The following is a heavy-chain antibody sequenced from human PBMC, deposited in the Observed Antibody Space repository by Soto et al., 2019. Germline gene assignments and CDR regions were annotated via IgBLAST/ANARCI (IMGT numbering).Heavy chain of an antibody. J-gene: IGHJ4*02. D-gene: IGHD3-3*01. CDR1: GFTFNIYA. V-gene: IGHV3-30*04. Sequence: PGGSLRLSCAASGFTFNIYAMHWVRQAPGKGLEWVAVISFDGRNKYYAGSVQGRFTISRDNSKNTLYLQMNTLGADVKAVYYCARDFSRSGDHWGKGTLVTVSS. CDR3: ARDFSRSGDH. CDR2: ISFDGRNK.